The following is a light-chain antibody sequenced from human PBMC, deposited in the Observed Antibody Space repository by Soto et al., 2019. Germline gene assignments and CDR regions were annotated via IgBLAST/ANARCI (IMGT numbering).Light chain of an antibody. Sequence: EIVMAQSPATLFVSPGERATICCRACQSVSSNLAWYQQKPGQAPRLLIYGASTRATGISARFSGSGSGTEFTLTISSLQSVDFAGYYCQQYNNWPPRTFGQGTKVDI. CDR3: QQYNNWPPRT. V-gene: IGKV3-15*01. CDR2: GAS. J-gene: IGKJ1*01. CDR1: QSVSSN.